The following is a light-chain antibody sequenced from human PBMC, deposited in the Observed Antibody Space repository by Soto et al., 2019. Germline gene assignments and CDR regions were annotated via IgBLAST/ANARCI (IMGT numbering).Light chain of an antibody. CDR2: GAS. Sequence: EIVLTQSPGTLSLSPGERATLSCRASQSVSNNYLAWYQQKPGQAPRLLIYGASTRATDMPGRFSGRGAGAEFTLTISRLEPEDFAVYYCQQYGSSGTFGQGTKVDIK. CDR1: QSVSNNY. V-gene: IGKV3-20*01. J-gene: IGKJ1*01. CDR3: QQYGSSGT.